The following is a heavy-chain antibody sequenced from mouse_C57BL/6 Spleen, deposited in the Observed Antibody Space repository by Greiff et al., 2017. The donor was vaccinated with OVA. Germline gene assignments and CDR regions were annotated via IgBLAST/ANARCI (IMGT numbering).Heavy chain of an antibody. CDR1: GFTFSSYA. D-gene: IGHD2-5*01. V-gene: IGHV5-4*01. CDR2: ISHGGGYT. J-gene: IGHJ4*01. Sequence: EVQLEESGGGLVKPGGSLKLSCTASGFTFSSYAMSWVRQTPGKRLEWIGNISHGGGYTYYTDNVKGRVTFSRDNAKNNLYLQMSHLTAEDTAMYDCATDPSNPMDYWGQGTSVTVSS. CDR3: ATDPSNPMDY.